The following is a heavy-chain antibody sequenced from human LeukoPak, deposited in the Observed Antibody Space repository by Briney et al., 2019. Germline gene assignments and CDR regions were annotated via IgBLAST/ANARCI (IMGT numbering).Heavy chain of an antibody. CDR3: ARDQNSQSFYDYVWGSWDY. V-gene: IGHV1-2*02. Sequence: GASVKVSCKASGYTFTGYYMHWVRQAPGQGLEWMGWINPNSGGTNYAQKFQGRVTMTRDTSISTAYMELSRLRSDDTAVYYCARDQNSQSFYDYVWGSWDYWGQGTLVTVSS. D-gene: IGHD3-16*01. CDR2: INPNSGGT. CDR1: GYTFTGYY. J-gene: IGHJ4*02.